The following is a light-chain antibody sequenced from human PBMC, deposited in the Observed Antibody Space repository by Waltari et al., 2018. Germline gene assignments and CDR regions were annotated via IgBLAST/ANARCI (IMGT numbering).Light chain of an antibody. J-gene: IGKJ5*01. V-gene: IGKV1-33*01. CDR1: QDISNY. Sequence: DIQMTQSPSSLSASVGDRVTIPCQASQDISNYLNWYPQKPGKAPKLMIYEASNLETRATSTFRGSGSGTGLTFTVSRLQPEDMSTDYGQQYHNHPITIGPGRRLEIK. CDR2: EAS. CDR3: QQYHNHPIT.